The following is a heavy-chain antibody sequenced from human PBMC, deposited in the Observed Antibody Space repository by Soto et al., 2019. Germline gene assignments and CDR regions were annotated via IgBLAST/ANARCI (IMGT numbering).Heavy chain of an antibody. D-gene: IGHD3-9*01. Sequence: EVRLLESGEGLVQPGGSLKLSCAASGFTFSSYAMSWVRQDPGKGLEWVSSIGGSGGNTYYADSVKGRFTISRDNSKNTLFLQMNRLRAEDTAEYYCARVVRYFDTPYGMDVWGHGTTVTVSS. V-gene: IGHV3-23*01. CDR3: ARVVRYFDTPYGMDV. CDR2: IGGSGGNT. CDR1: GFTFSSYA. J-gene: IGHJ6*02.